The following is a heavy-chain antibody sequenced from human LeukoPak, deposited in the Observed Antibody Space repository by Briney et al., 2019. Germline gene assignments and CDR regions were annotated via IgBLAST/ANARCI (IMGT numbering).Heavy chain of an antibody. CDR3: ARELVGAGGP. CDR2: ISSSSSYI. CDR1: GFTFSSYS. D-gene: IGHD2-15*01. J-gene: IGHJ5*02. Sequence: PGGSLRLSCAASGFTFSSYSMNWVRQAPGKGPEWVSSISSSSSYIYYADSVKGRFTISRDNSKNTLYLQMNSLRAEDTAVYYCARELVGAGGPWGQGTLVTVSS. V-gene: IGHV3-21*01.